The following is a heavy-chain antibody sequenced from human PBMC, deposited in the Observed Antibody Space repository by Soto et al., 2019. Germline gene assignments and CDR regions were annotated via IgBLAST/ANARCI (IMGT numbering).Heavy chain of an antibody. CDR2: ISSSGSTI. V-gene: IGHV3-48*03. D-gene: IGHD1-7*01. J-gene: IGHJ6*02. Sequence: EVQLVESGGGLVQPGGSLRLSCAASGFTFSSYEMNWVRQAPGKGLEWVSYISSSGSTIYYADSVKGRFTISRDNAKNSLYLQMNRLRAEDTAVYYCASGTNPYYYYGMDVWGQGTTVTVSS. CDR3: ASGTNPYYYYGMDV. CDR1: GFTFSSYE.